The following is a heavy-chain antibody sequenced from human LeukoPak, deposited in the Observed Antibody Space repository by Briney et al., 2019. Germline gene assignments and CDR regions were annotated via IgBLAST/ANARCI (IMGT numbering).Heavy chain of an antibody. CDR2: INPNSGGT. J-gene: IGHJ4*02. V-gene: IGHV1-2*02. CDR3: ARGRKPAYSFPLHFDY. Sequence: GASVKVSCKASGYTFTGYYMHWVRQAPGQGLEWMGWINPNSGGTNYAQKFQGRVTMTRDTSISTAYMELSRLRSDDTAVCYCARGRKPAYSFPLHFDYWGQGTLVTVSS. CDR1: GYTFTGYY. D-gene: IGHD1-14*01.